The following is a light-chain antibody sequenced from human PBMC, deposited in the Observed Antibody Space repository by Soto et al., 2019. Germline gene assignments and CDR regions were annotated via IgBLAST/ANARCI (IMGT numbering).Light chain of an antibody. Sequence: EIVMTQSPATLSVSVGERVTLSCRASQSVSSNLAWYQQKPGQAPRLLIYDASTRATGIPARFSGSGSGTDFTLTISSMQSEDFAVYYCQQYNNWPPLTFGGGTKVEIK. J-gene: IGKJ4*01. CDR2: DAS. CDR3: QQYNNWPPLT. V-gene: IGKV3D-15*01. CDR1: QSVSSN.